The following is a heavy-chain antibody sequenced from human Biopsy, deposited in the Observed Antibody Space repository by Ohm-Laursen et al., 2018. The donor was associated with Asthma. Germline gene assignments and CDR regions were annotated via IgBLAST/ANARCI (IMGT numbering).Heavy chain of an antibody. J-gene: IGHJ4*02. CDR3: ARGDSSNWSHYYFDS. V-gene: IGHV3-53*01. D-gene: IGHD3-22*01. Sequence: SLRLSCAASGFAVSRDHMFWVRQAPGKGLGWVSVIYSGGTSHTADSVRGRFTISRDYSKNTLYLQMHSLRAEDTAVYYCARGDSSNWSHYYFDSWGQGSPVIVSS. CDR1: GFAVSRDH. CDR2: IYSGGTS.